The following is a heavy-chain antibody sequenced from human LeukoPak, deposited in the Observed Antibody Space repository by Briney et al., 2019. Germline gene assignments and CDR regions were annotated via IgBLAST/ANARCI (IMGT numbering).Heavy chain of an antibody. CDR2: IIPIFGTA. V-gene: IGHV1-69*01. J-gene: IGHJ4*02. D-gene: IGHD3-22*01. CDR3: ARGRHYDSSGYYQLLWY. Sequence: ASVKVSCKASGGTFSSYAISWVRQAPGQGLEWMGGIIPIFGTANYAQKFQGRVTITAGESTSTAYMELSSLRSDDTAVYYCARGRHYDSSGYYQLLWYWGQGTLVTVSS. CDR1: GGTFSSYA.